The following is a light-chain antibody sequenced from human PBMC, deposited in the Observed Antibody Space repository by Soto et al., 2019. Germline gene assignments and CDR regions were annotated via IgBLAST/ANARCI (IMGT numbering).Light chain of an antibody. CDR3: QQSYSTPRT. V-gene: IGKV1-39*01. CDR1: QGISSY. Sequence: DIQMTQSPSSLSASVVGRFTITFLASQGISSYLAWYQQKPGKAPKLLIYAASSLQSGVPSRFSGSGSGTDLTLTISSLQPEDFATYYCQQSYSTPRTFGPGTKVDIK. J-gene: IGKJ3*01. CDR2: AAS.